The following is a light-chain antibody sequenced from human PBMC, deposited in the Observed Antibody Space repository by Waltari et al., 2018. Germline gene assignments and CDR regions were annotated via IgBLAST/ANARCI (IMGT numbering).Light chain of an antibody. J-gene: IGKJ1*01. Sequence: DIVMTQSPDSLTVSPGERATINCRSSQSVSDHVNNKNFLAWYWQKPGPPPTLIISWASTREFAVPDSISGSESETEFTLTCSSLQAEDVAVYYCQQYYNTPPTFGQGTKVEIK. CDR3: QQYYNTPPT. CDR2: WAS. CDR1: QSVSDHVNNKNF. V-gene: IGKV4-1*01.